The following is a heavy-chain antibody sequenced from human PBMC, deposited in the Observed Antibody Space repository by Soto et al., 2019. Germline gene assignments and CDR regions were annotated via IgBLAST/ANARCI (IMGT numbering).Heavy chain of an antibody. D-gene: IGHD3-10*01. Sequence: SETLSLTCTVSGGSISSGDYYWSWIRQPPGKGLEWIGYIYYSGSTYYNPSLKRRVTISVDTSKNQFSLKLSSVTAADTAVYYCARASWFGELLFPWFDPWGQGTLVTVSS. CDR1: GGSISSGDYY. CDR3: ARASWFGELLFPWFDP. CDR2: IYYSGST. V-gene: IGHV4-30-4*01. J-gene: IGHJ5*02.